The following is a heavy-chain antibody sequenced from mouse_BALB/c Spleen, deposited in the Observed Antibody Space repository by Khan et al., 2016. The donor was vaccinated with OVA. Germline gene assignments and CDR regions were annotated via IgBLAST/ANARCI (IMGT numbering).Heavy chain of an antibody. Sequence: QVQLMQTGGELVRPGASGKLSCKNSGYIFTSFWIHWVKQRPGQALEWIAHIYSGTGTIYYNEKLKGKSTLSADNYSSTAYMQLSSLQSEDSAVYFCGRGGYDNHAMDYWGQGTSVTVSS. CDR1: GYIFTSFW. CDR3: GRGGYDNHAMDY. V-gene: IGHV1S132*01. CDR2: IYSGTGTI. J-gene: IGHJ4*01. D-gene: IGHD2-10*02.